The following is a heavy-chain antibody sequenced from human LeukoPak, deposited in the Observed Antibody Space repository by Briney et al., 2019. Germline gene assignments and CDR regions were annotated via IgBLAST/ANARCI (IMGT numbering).Heavy chain of an antibody. J-gene: IGHJ6*02. CDR3: ARVRFHYDFWSGYPRLYYYGMDV. CDR2: INHSGST. CDR1: GGSIRSGGYS. Sequence: PSQTLSLTCAVSGGSIRSGGYSWSWIRQPPGKGLEWIGEINHSGSTNYNPSLKSRVTISVDTSKNQFSLKLSSVTAADTAVYYCARVRFHYDFWSGYPRLYYYGMDVWGQGTTVTVSS. V-gene: IGHV4-30-2*01. D-gene: IGHD3-3*01.